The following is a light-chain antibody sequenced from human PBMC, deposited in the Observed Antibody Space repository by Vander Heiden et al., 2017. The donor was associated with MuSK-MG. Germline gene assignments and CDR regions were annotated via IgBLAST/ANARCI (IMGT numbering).Light chain of an antibody. J-gene: IGKJ2*01. V-gene: IGKV1-39*01. CDR1: QSISSY. CDR3: QQCDSTLST. Sequence: DIQMTQSPSSLSASVGDRVTITCRASQSISSYLNWYQQKPGKAPKLLIYAASSLQSGVPSRFSGSGSGTDFTLTISSLQPEDFATYYCQQCDSTLSTFGQGTKLEIK. CDR2: AAS.